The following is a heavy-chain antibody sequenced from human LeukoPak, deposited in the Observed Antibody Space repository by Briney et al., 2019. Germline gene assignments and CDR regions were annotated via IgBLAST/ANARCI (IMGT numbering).Heavy chain of an antibody. CDR2: IYSGGST. CDR1: GFTVSSNY. D-gene: IGHD3-10*01. V-gene: IGHV3-66*02. J-gene: IGHJ3*02. CDR3: AREGMGDAFDI. Sequence: GGSLRLSCAASGFTVSSNYMSWVRQAPGKGLEWVSVIYSGGSTYYADSVKGRFTISRDNSKNTLYLQMNSLRAEDTAVYYCAREGMGDAFDIWGQGTMVTVSS.